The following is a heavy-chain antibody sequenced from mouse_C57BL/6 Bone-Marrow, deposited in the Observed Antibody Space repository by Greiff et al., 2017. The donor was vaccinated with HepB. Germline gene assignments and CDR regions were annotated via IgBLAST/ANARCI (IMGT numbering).Heavy chain of an antibody. Sequence: DVKLVESGGGLVKPGGSLKLSCAASGFTFSDYGMHWVRQAPEKGLEWVAYISSGSSTIYYADTVKGRFTISRDNAKNTLFLQMTSLRSEDTAMYYCANHYDGFAYWGQGTLVTASA. D-gene: IGHD1-2*01. CDR2: ISSGSSTI. V-gene: IGHV5-17*01. J-gene: IGHJ3*01. CDR1: GFTFSDYG. CDR3: ANHYDGFAY.